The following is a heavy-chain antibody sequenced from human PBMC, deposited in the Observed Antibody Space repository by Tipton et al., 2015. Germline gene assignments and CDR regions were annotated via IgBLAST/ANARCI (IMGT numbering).Heavy chain of an antibody. CDR2: IWNDGGNQ. CDR1: GFIFGTYG. J-gene: IGHJ6*02. D-gene: IGHD2-8*02. Sequence: RSLRLPCAASGFIFGTYGMHWVRQAPGKGLECVAVIWNDGGNQYYADSVKGRFTISRDNSRNTLYLQMNSLRAEDTAVYYCARDRAWGMTYGMDVWGQGTTVTVSS. V-gene: IGHV3-33*01. CDR3: ARDRAWGMTYGMDV.